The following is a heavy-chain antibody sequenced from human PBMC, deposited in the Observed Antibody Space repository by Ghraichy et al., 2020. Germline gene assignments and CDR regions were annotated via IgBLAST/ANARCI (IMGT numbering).Heavy chain of an antibody. CDR3: ARGSTVVRFYYYDGMDV. J-gene: IGHJ6*02. Sequence: GESLNICCVGSGFTFNAYSMNWVRQSPGKGLEWVSYITGSSRTKSYADSVKGRFTISRDNARNSLFLQMNSLRDEDTAVYYCARGSTVVRFYYYDGMDVWGQGTTVTVSS. D-gene: IGHD4-23*01. CDR2: ITGSSRTK. CDR1: GFTFNAYS. V-gene: IGHV3-48*02.